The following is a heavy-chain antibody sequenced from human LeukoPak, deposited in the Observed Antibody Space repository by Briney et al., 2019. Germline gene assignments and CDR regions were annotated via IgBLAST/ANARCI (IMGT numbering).Heavy chain of an antibody. CDR1: GGSISGSY. Sequence: SETLSLTCTVSGGSISGSYWSWIRQPPGKALDWIGGIYYTGSTSYNLSLKSRVTMSVDTSKNQFSLQLRSVTAADTAVYYCARTDVLLWFGEPSNYYMDVWGKGTTVTVSS. CDR3: ARTDVLLWFGEPSNYYMDV. J-gene: IGHJ6*03. CDR2: IYYTGST. D-gene: IGHD3-10*01. V-gene: IGHV4-59*12.